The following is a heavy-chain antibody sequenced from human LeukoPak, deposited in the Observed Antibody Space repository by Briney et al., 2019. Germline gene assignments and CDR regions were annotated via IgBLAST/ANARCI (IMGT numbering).Heavy chain of an antibody. Sequence: GGSLRLSCAASGFTFSSYGMSWVRQAPGKGLEWVSSIFPSGGEIHYADSVGGRFTISRDNSKSTLSLQMNSLRAEDTAIYYCATYRQVLLPFESWGQGTLVTVSS. CDR3: ATYRQVLLPFES. J-gene: IGHJ4*02. D-gene: IGHD2-8*02. V-gene: IGHV3-23*01. CDR2: IFPSGGEI. CDR1: GFTFSSYG.